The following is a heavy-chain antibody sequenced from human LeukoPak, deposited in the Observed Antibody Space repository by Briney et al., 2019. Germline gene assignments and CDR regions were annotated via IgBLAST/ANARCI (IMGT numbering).Heavy chain of an antibody. CDR2: INHSGST. D-gene: IGHD5-18*01. J-gene: IGHJ4*02. CDR3: ARGGSGYSYGHKERHFDY. Sequence: PSETLSLTCAVYGGSFSGYYWSWIRQPPGKGLEWIGEINHSGSTNYNPSLKSRVTISVDTSKNHFSLKLSSVTAADTAVYYCARGGSGYSYGHKERHFDYWGQGTLVTVSS. CDR1: GGSFSGYY. V-gene: IGHV4-34*01.